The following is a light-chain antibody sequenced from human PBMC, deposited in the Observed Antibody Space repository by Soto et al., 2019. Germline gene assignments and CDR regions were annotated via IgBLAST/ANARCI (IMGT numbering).Light chain of an antibody. J-gene: IGLJ2*01. CDR1: SSDVGGYNH. CDR3: CSYTSLSTVV. Sequence: QSVLTQPASVSGSPGQSITISCTGTSSDVGGYNHVSWYQHSPGKAPKLILFAVSDRPSGVSHRFSGSKSGNTASLTISGLQAEYEADYYCCSYTSLSTVVFGGGTKVTVL. V-gene: IGLV2-14*01. CDR2: AVS.